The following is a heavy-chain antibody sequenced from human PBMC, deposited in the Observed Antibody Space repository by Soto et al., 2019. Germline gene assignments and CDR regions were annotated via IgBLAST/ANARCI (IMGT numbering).Heavy chain of an antibody. CDR1: GGSTSSGDYY. CDR2: MFYTGTT. CDR3: AAGSCSSSGCYWFDP. Sequence: SETLSLTCSVSGGSTSSGDYYWSWIRQPPGKGLEWIGYMFYTGTTYYNPSLKSRITISMDTSKNQFSLRLTSVTAADTAVYYCAAGSCSSSGCYWFDPWGQGTLVTVSS. V-gene: IGHV4-30-4*01. D-gene: IGHD2-2*01. J-gene: IGHJ5*02.